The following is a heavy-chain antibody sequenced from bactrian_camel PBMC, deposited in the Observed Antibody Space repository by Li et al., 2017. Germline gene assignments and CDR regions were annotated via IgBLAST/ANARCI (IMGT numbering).Heavy chain of an antibody. Sequence: VQLVESGGGSVQAGGSLRLSCASSGYTYSGHCMGWFRRGSGLDLERVARIDSGGSANYEDSVKGRFTISGDAAKSAVYLQMDSLKPEDTAVYFCVPLIVPRCNYWSQGTQVTVS. V-gene: IGHV3S53*01. CDR3: VPLIVPRCNY. CDR1: GYTYSGHC. CDR2: IDSGGSA. D-gene: IGHD3*01. J-gene: IGHJ4*01.